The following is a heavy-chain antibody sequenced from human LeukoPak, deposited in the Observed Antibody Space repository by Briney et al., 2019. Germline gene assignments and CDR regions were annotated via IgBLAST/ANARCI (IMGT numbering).Heavy chain of an antibody. CDR1: GGSISSGGYY. CDR3: ARVNSSSSGFYYYYYYMDV. Sequence: SETLSLTRTVSGGSISSGGYYWSWIRQHPGKGLEWIGYIYYSGSTYYNPSLKSRVTISVDTSKNQFSLKLSSVTAADTAVYYCARVNSSSSGFYYYYYYMDVWGKGTTVTVSS. V-gene: IGHV4-31*03. D-gene: IGHD6-6*01. CDR2: IYYSGST. J-gene: IGHJ6*03.